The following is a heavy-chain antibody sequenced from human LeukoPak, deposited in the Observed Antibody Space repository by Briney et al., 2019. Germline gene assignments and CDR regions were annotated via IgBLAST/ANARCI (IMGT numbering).Heavy chain of an antibody. Sequence: GGSLRLSCAASGFTFSSYAMHWVRQAPGKGLEYVSAISSNEGSTYYANSVKGRFTISRDNSNNTMYLQMGSLRAEDMAVYYCARTSFEMATIGPSDYWGQGTLVTVSS. CDR2: ISSNEGST. J-gene: IGHJ4*02. D-gene: IGHD5-24*01. CDR1: GFTFSSYA. V-gene: IGHV3-64*01. CDR3: ARTSFEMATIGPSDY.